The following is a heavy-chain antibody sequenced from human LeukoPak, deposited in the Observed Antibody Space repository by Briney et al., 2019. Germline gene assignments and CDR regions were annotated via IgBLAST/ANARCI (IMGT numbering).Heavy chain of an antibody. D-gene: IGHD3-22*01. CDR3: PRGGYYYDSSGYCRFDY. J-gene: IGHJ4*02. CDR2: IYHSGST. CDR1: GYSISSSYY. V-gene: IGHV4-38-2*01. Sequence: SETLSLTCAVSGYSISSSYYWGWIRQLPGKGLEWIGSIYHSGSTYYNPSLKSRVTISVDTSKNQFSLKLSSVTAADTAVYYCPRGGYYYDSSGYCRFDYWGQGTLVTVSS.